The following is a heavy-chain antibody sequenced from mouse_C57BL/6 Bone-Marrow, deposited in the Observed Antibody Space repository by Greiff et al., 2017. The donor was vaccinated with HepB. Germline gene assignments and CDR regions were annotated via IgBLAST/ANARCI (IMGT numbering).Heavy chain of an antibody. V-gene: IGHV2-6*01. J-gene: IGHJ3*01. Sequence: VQRVESGPGLVAPSQSLSITCTVSGFSLTSYGVDWVRQSPGKGLEWLGVIWGVGSTNYNSALKSRLSISKDNSKSQVFLKMNSLQTDDTAMYYCASGYSNYGFAYWGQGTLVTVSA. D-gene: IGHD2-5*01. CDR2: IWGVGST. CDR3: ASGYSNYGFAY. CDR1: GFSLTSYG.